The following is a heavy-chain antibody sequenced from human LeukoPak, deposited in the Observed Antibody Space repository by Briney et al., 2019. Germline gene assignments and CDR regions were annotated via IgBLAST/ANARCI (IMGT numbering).Heavy chain of an antibody. J-gene: IGHJ3*02. CDR3: ARDGRGLGDYDAFDI. D-gene: IGHD4-17*01. CDR2: ISSSSSYT. Sequence: PGGSLRLSCAASGFTFSDYYMSWVRQAPGKGLEWVSYISSSSSYTNYADSVKGRFTISRDNAKISLYLQMNSLRAEDTAVYYCARDGRGLGDYDAFDIWGQGTMVTVSS. CDR1: GFTFSDYY. V-gene: IGHV3-11*05.